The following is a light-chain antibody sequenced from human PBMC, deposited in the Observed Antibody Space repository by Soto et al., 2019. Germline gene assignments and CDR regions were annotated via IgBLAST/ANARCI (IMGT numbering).Light chain of an antibody. CDR2: GAF. CDR1: LGISTY. J-gene: IGKJ4*01. Sequence: DIQLTQSPSFLSASVGDRVTITCRASLGISTYLAWSQQKPGKAPKVLIYGAFTLQRGVPSRFSGSTSGTEFTLTISSLQTADSATYYCQQLSSYPLTFGGGTKVEI. CDR3: QQLSSYPLT. V-gene: IGKV1-9*01.